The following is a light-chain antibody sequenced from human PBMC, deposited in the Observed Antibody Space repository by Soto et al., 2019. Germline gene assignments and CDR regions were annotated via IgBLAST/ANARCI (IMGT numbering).Light chain of an antibody. V-gene: IGKV3-20*01. CDR1: QSVSSSY. J-gene: IGKJ2*01. Sequence: EIVLTQSPGTLSLSPGERATLSCRASQSVSSSYLAWYQQKPGQAPRLLIYGASSRATGIPDRFSGSGSGTDFTLTIMRLGPEDFAVYYCPQYGSSPLYTFGQGTKLEIK. CDR2: GAS. CDR3: PQYGSSPLYT.